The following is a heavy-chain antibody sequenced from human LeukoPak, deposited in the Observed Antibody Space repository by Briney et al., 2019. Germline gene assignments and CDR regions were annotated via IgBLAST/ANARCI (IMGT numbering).Heavy chain of an antibody. Sequence: VASVKVSCKASGGTFSSYTISWVRQAPGQGPEWMGRIIPILGIANYAQKFQGRVTITADKSTSTAYMELSSLRSEDTAVYYCARGGNIAAAGSRNWFDPWGQGTLVTVSS. CDR1: GGTFSSYT. V-gene: IGHV1-69*02. J-gene: IGHJ5*02. CDR3: ARGGNIAAAGSRNWFDP. CDR2: IIPILGIA. D-gene: IGHD6-13*01.